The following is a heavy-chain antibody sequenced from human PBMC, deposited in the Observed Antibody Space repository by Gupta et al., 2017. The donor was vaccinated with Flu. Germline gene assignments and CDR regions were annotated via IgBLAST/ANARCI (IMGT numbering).Heavy chain of an antibody. J-gene: IGHJ4*02. V-gene: IGHV3-30*18. CDR3: AKVKSSHPNY. Sequence: QVRLVQSGGGVVRPGGSLRLSCAASGFTFRSYDMQWIRQAPGKGLEWVALISSDGSTEYYADSVRGRFTISRDNSKNTLYLQLNSLRAEDTAVYYCAKVKSSHPNYWGQGTLVTVSS. CDR2: ISSDGSTE. CDR1: GFTFRSYD.